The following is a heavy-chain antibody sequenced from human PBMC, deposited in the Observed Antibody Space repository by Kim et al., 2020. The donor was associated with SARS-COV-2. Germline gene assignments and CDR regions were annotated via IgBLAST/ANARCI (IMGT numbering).Heavy chain of an antibody. CDR1: EFTLSRYS. J-gene: IGHJ4*02. Sequence: GGSLRLSCAVSEFTLSRYSMNWVRQAPGKGLEWVSTISRNSDYIYYADSVEGRFTISRDNAKNSLYLQMNSLRADDTAMYYCARDLSLGRPGGFDYWGQG. CDR2: ISRNSDYI. CDR3: ARDLSLGRPGGFDY. V-gene: IGHV3-21*04. D-gene: IGHD3-10*01.